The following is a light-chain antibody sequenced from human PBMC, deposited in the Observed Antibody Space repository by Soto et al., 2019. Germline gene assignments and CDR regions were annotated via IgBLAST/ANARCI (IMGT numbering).Light chain of an antibody. J-gene: IGLJ2*01. V-gene: IGLV1-44*01. Sequence: QSVLTQPPSVSGTPGQRITISCSGSTSNVGSNTVNWYQQLPGAAPKLLMYTDNQRPSRVPDRFSGYKSGTAASLAISGRLSEDEAEYYCAAWDDGLRAVVFGGGTQLNVL. CDR1: TSNVGSNT. CDR2: TDN. CDR3: AAWDDGLRAVV.